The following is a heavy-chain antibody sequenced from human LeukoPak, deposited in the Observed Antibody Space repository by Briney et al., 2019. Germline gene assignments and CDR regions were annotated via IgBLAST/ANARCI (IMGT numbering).Heavy chain of an antibody. V-gene: IGHV1-69*05. Sequence: SVKVSCKASGGTFSSYAISWVRQAPGQGLEWMGGIIPIFGTANYAQKFQGRVTITTDESTSTAYMELSSLRSEDTAVYYCATRPYYYDSSGFAFDIWGQGTMVTVSS. J-gene: IGHJ3*02. CDR3: ATRPYYYDSSGFAFDI. D-gene: IGHD3-22*01. CDR2: IIPIFGTA. CDR1: GGTFSSYA.